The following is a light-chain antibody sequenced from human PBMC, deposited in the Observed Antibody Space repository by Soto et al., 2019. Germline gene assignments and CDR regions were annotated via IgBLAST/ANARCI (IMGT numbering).Light chain of an antibody. CDR3: KQYGSSPYT. CDR1: QSVSTY. Sequence: EIVLTQSPGTLSLSPGEIATLSCRASQSVSTYLAWYQQKPGQAPGLLIYAASGRATGIPDRFSGSGSGTDFTLTISRLEPEDFAVYYCKQYGSSPYTFGQGTKLEIK. CDR2: AAS. J-gene: IGKJ2*01. V-gene: IGKV3-20*01.